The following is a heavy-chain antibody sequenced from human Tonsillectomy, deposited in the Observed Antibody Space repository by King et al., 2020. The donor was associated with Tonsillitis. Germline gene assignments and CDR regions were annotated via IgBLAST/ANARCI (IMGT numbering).Heavy chain of an antibody. Sequence: QLQESGPGLVKPSQTLSLTCNVSGGFISSANYFWSWIRQPAGKGLEWIGRIYSSGSTNSNSTLRSRATISIDTSKKQLSLMLSSVTAADTAVYYCAREADANMRTGCMDVWGKGTTVTVAS. D-gene: IGHD6-19*01. CDR1: GGFISSANYF. CDR3: AREADANMRTGCMDV. V-gene: IGHV4-61*02. J-gene: IGHJ6*04. CDR2: IYSSGST.